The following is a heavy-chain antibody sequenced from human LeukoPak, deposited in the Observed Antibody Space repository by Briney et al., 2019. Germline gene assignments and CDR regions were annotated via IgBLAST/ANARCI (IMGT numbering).Heavy chain of an antibody. CDR1: GASISSSSYY. CDR3: ARFQYTTGLFDY. D-gene: IGHD1-1*01. Sequence: SETLSLTCSVSGASISSSSYYWGWIRQPPGKGLEWIGSMYYSGSTYYNPSLKSRVTMSVDTSKNQFSLKLSSVTAADTAVFYCARFQYTTGLFDYWGQGALVTVSS. J-gene: IGHJ4*02. V-gene: IGHV4-39*07. CDR2: MYYSGST.